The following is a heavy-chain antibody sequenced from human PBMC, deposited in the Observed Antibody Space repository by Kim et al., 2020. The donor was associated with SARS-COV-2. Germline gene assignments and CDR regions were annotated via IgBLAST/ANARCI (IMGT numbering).Heavy chain of an antibody. V-gene: IGHV1-69*13. CDR1: GGTFSSHA. D-gene: IGHD3-3*01. Sequence: SVKVSCRASGGTFSSHAISWVRQAPGQGLEWMGGVITMFDTANYPQSFRDRVSMTADESSNTAYLELSSLRSEDTAVYFCGRGPRITAFGPNQYNYY. CDR3: GRGPRITAFGPNQYNYY. CDR2: VITMFDTA. J-gene: IGHJ6*01.